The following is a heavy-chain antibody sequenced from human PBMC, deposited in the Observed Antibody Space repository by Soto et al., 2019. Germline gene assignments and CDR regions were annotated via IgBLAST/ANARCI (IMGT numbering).Heavy chain of an antibody. Sequence: GGSLGLSCAASGFTLRNHWMHWVRQAPGKGLEWVSYISSSGSTIYYADSVKGRFTISRDNAKNSLYLQMNSLRAEDTAVYYCARGNGYYDSSGYYPSIWDNWFDPWGQGTLVTVSS. CDR3: ARGNGYYDSSGYYPSIWDNWFDP. V-gene: IGHV3-48*03. D-gene: IGHD3-22*01. CDR2: ISSSGSTI. J-gene: IGHJ5*02. CDR1: GFTLRNHW.